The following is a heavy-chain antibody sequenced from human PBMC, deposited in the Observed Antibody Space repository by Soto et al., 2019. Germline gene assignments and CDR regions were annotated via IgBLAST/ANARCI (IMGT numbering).Heavy chain of an antibody. V-gene: IGHV4-34*01. CDR3: MRCLRWRQGSSGVN. CDR1: VGSFSGYY. J-gene: IGHJ4*02. Sequence: PSETLSLTCTVYVGSFSGYYWSWIRQPPGKGLEWIGEINHSGSTNYNPSLKSRVTISVDTSKNQFSLKLSSVTAADTAVYYCMRCLRWRQGSSGVNWGQGPLVTV. CDR2: INHSGST. D-gene: IGHD6-13*01.